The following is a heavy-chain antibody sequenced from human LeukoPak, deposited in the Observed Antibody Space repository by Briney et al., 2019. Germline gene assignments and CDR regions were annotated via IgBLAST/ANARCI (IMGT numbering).Heavy chain of an antibody. D-gene: IGHD1-26*01. Sequence: GGSLRLSCAASGFTFSNYAMNWVRQAPGKGLEWVSSISESGDTTRYADSVKGRFTISRDNAQNTLYLQMNTLRAEDTALYYCAKQWVDCWGQGTLVTVSS. CDR2: ISESGDTT. CDR3: AKQWVDC. V-gene: IGHV3-23*01. J-gene: IGHJ4*02. CDR1: GFTFSNYA.